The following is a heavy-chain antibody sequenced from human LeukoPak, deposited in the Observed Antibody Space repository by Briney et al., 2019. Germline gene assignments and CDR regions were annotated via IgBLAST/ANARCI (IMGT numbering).Heavy chain of an antibody. V-gene: IGHV1-18*01. J-gene: IGHJ4*02. Sequence: ASVKVSCKASGYTFTSYGISWVRQAPGQGLEWMGWISAYSGDTNYAQKFQGRATMTTDTSTSTAYMELRSLSSDDTAVYYCARGSALLALSFDYWGQGTLVTVSS. D-gene: IGHD2-15*01. CDR2: ISAYSGDT. CDR1: GYTFTSYG. CDR3: ARGSALLALSFDY.